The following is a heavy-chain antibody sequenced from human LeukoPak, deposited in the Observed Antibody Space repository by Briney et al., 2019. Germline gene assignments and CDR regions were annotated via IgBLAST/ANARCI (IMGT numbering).Heavy chain of an antibody. D-gene: IGHD2-8*02. CDR2: IYYSGST. J-gene: IGHJ6*03. V-gene: IGHV4-39*07. Sequence: PSETLSLTCTVSGGSISSSSYYWGWIRQPPGKGLEWIGSIYYSGSTYYNPSLKSRVTISVDTSKNQFSLKLSSVTAADTAVYYCASSLVLGYMDVWGKGTTVTVSS. CDR1: GGSISSSSYY. CDR3: ASSLVLGYMDV.